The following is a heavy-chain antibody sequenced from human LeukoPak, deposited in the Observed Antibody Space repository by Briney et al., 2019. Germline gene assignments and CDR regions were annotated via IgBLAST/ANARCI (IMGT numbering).Heavy chain of an antibody. D-gene: IGHD1-26*01. CDR2: ISWNSGSI. Sequence: RSLRLSCAASGFTFDDYAMHWVRQAPGKGLEWVSGISWNSGSIGYADSVKGRFTISRDNAKNSLYLQMNSLRAEDTALYYCAKEKTIVGATIRGYFDYWGQGTLVTVSS. CDR3: AKEKTIVGATIRGYFDY. J-gene: IGHJ4*02. CDR1: GFTFDDYA. V-gene: IGHV3-9*01.